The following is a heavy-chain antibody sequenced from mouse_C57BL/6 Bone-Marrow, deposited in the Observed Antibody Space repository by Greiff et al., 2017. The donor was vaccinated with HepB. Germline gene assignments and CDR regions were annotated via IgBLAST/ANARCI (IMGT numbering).Heavy chain of an antibody. CDR2: IDPENGDT. Sequence: VQLQQSGAELVRPGASVKLSCTASGFNIKDDYMHWVKQRPEQGLEWIGWIDPENGDTEYASKFQGKATITADTSSNTAYLQLSSLTSEDTAVYYCTTDGYDYYAMDYWGQGTSVTVSS. CDR1: GFNIKDDY. J-gene: IGHJ4*01. CDR3: TTDGYDYYAMDY. V-gene: IGHV14-4*01. D-gene: IGHD2-2*01.